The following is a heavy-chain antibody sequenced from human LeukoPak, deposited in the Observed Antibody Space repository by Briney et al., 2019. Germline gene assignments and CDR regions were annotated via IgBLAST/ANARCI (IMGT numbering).Heavy chain of an antibody. J-gene: IGHJ6*03. CDR2: IKQDGSEK. D-gene: IGHD5-12*01. CDR1: GFPFSSYW. CDR3: AREDIVYYYMDV. Sequence: GGSLRLSCAASGFPFSSYWMSWVRQAPGKGLEWVANIKQDGSEKYYVDSVKGRFTISRDNAKNSLYLQMNSLRAEDTAVYYCAREDIVYYYMDVWGKGTTVTVSS. V-gene: IGHV3-7*01.